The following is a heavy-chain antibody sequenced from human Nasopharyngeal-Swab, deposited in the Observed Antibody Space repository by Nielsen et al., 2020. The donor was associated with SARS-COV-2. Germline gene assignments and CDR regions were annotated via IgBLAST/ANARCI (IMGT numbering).Heavy chain of an antibody. D-gene: IGHD2-8*01. CDR1: GGTFNSYT. V-gene: IGHV1-18*01. J-gene: IGHJ4*02. CDR3: ARYDFDY. Sequence: ASVKVSCKASGGTFNSYTMHWVRQAPGQGLEWMGWISAYNGNTNYAQKLQGRVTMTTDTSTSTAYMELRSLRSDDTAVYYCARYDFDYWGQGTLVTVSS. CDR2: ISAYNGNT.